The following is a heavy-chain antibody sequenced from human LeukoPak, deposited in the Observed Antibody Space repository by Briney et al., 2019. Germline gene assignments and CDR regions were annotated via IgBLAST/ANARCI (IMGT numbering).Heavy chain of an antibody. V-gene: IGHV6-1*01. CDR3: ARGQQLAAEWGNSYNWFDP. CDR2: TYYRSKWYN. CDR1: GDSISSNSAA. D-gene: IGHD6-6*01. J-gene: IGHJ5*02. Sequence: SQTPSLTCAISGDSISSNSAAWNWIRQSPSRGLEWLGRTYYRSKWYNDYAVSMKSRITVNPDTSKNQFSLKLSSVTAADTAVYYCARGQQLAAEWGNSYNWFDPWGQGTPVTVSS.